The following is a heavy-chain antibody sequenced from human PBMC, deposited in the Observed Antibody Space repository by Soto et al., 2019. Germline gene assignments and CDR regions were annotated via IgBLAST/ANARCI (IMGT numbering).Heavy chain of an antibody. D-gene: IGHD6-13*01. Sequence: VGSLRLSCVASGFTFSNYGMSWVRQAPGKGLEWVSGLSDGGCSTYYADSVKGRFTISRDNSENTVYLQMNSLRAEDTAVYYCAQCWGAAAAQHWGQGTPVTVSS. J-gene: IGHJ1*01. CDR3: AQCWGAAAAQH. CDR2: LSDGGCST. V-gene: IGHV3-23*01. CDR1: GFTFSNYG.